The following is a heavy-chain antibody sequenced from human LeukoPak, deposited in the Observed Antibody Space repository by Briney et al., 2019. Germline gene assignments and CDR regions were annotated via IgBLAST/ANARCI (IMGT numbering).Heavy chain of an antibody. J-gene: IGHJ1*01. D-gene: IGHD3-16*01. Sequence: PGGSLRHSCPPSGFTFSRYAMSWARPAPGQGLEWVSAISGSGGSTYYADSVKGRFTISRDNSKNTLYLQMNSLRAEDTAVYYCAKEGGGEWLVPPSDFQHWGQGTLVTVSS. CDR1: GFTFSRYA. CDR3: AKEGGGEWLVPPSDFQH. CDR2: ISGSGGST. V-gene: IGHV3-23*01.